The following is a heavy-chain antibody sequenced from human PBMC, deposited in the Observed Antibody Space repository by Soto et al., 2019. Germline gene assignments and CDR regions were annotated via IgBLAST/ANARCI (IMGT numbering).Heavy chain of an antibody. J-gene: IGHJ4*02. D-gene: IGHD5-12*01. CDR3: AREFGNGYNYWYYFDY. CDR1: EYTFSNYG. Sequence: VKVSCKASEYTFSNYGIHWVRQAPGQRLEWMGLINAGNGNTKYSQKFQGRVTITRDTSASTAYMELSSLRSEDTAVYYCAREFGNGYNYWYYFDYWGQGTLVTVSS. V-gene: IGHV1-3*01. CDR2: INAGNGNT.